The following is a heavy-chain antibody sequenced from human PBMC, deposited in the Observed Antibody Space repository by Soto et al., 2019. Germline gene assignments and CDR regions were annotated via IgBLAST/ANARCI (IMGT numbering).Heavy chain of an antibody. D-gene: IGHD1-1*01. J-gene: IGHJ4*02. CDR1: GGSISSYY. Sequence: SETLFLTCTVSGGSISSYYWSWIRQPPGKGLEWIGYIYYSGSTNYNPSLKSRVTISVDTSKNQFSLKLSSVTAADTAVYYCARGTAESVDYWGQGTLVTVSS. V-gene: IGHV4-59*01. CDR3: ARGTAESVDY. CDR2: IYYSGST.